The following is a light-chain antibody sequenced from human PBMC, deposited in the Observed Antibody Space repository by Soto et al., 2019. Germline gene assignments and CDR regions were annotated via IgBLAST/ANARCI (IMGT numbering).Light chain of an antibody. CDR1: QSVATN. V-gene: IGKV3-15*01. CDR2: GAS. Sequence: EIVMTQSPATLSVSPGERATLSCRASQSVATNLAWYQQKPGQPPRLLIYGASTRATGIPARFSGSGSGTEFTLTISSLQSEDFAVYYCQQYHNWWTFGQGTKV. J-gene: IGKJ1*01. CDR3: QQYHNWWT.